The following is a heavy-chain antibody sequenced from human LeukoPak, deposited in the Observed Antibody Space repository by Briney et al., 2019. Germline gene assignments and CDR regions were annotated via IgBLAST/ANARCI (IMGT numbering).Heavy chain of an antibody. CDR2: MNPNSGNT. J-gene: IGHJ4*02. V-gene: IGHV1-8*01. CDR3: ARGPPEHPQGY. D-gene: IGHD1-14*01. Sequence: GASVKVSCKASGYTFTTYDINWVRQATGQGLEWMGWMNPNSGNTDYAQKFQGRVTMTRNTSMTTAYMELNNLRSGDTAVYYCARGPPEHPQGYWGQGTLVTVSS. CDR1: GYTFTTYD.